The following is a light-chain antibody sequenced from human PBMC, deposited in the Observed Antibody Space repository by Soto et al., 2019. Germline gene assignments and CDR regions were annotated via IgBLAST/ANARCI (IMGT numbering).Light chain of an antibody. Sequence: QSVLTQPASVSGSPGQSITISCTGTSSDVGGYNYVSWYQQHPGKAPKLMIYEVSNRPSGVSNRFSGSKSGNTASLTISGLQAEDEADYYCRSYTSSSTLSYVFGTGTKV. V-gene: IGLV2-14*01. CDR2: EVS. CDR3: RSYTSSSTLSYV. J-gene: IGLJ1*01. CDR1: SSDVGGYNY.